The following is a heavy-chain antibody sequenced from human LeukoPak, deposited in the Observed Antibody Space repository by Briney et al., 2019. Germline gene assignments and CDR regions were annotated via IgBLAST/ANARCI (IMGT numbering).Heavy chain of an antibody. J-gene: IGHJ4*02. D-gene: IGHD3-9*01. V-gene: IGHV1-24*01. Sequence: GASVTVSCKVSGYTLTELSMHWVRQAPGKGLEWMGGFDPEDGETIYAQKFQGRVTMTEDTSTDSAYMELSSLRSEDTAVYYCATGSPSSYPILRYFDWLLNWGQGTLVTVSS. CDR3: ATGSPSSYPILRYFDWLLN. CDR1: GYTLTELS. CDR2: FDPEDGET.